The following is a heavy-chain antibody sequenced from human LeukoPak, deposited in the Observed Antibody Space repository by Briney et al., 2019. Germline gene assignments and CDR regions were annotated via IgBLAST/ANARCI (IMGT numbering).Heavy chain of an antibody. V-gene: IGHV4-4*02. D-gene: IGHD3-10*01. CDR3: ARVIGYYGSGSSPGWFDP. CDR1: GGSISSNW. CDR2: MHPSGGT. J-gene: IGHJ5*02. Sequence: PSETLSLTCAVSGGSISSNWWSWVRQPPGKGLEWIGEMHPSGGTNYNPSLKSRVTISIDKSKNQFSLNLNSVIAADTAVYYCARVIGYYGSGSSPGWFDPWGQGTLVTVSS.